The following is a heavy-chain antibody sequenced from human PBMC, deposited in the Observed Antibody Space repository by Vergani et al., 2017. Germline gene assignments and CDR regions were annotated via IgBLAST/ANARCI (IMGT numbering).Heavy chain of an antibody. Sequence: EVRLLESGGGLVQPGGSLRLSCAASGFTFSSYAMSWVRQAPGKGLEWVSAISGSGGSTYYADSVKGRFTISRDNSKNTLYLQMNSLRAEDTAVYYCANSIAVAGRGDYWGQGTLVTVSS. J-gene: IGHJ4*02. CDR2: ISGSGGST. V-gene: IGHV3-23*01. CDR1: GFTFSSYA. D-gene: IGHD6-19*01. CDR3: ANSIAVAGRGDY.